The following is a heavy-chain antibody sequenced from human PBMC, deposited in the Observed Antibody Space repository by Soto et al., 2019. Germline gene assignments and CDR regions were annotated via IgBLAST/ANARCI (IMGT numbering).Heavy chain of an antibody. CDR1: GFTFANAW. J-gene: IGHJ4*02. CDR2: IKSRTDGGTT. Sequence: KTGGSLRLSCAGSGFTFANAWMSWVRQAPGKGLEWVGRIKSRTDGGTTDFAAPVKGRFSISRDDSKKMVFLQMDSLKTEDTAVYYCTTDFGSTSYGFDYWGQGALVTVSS. V-gene: IGHV3-15*01. D-gene: IGHD5-18*01. CDR3: TTDFGSTSYGFDY.